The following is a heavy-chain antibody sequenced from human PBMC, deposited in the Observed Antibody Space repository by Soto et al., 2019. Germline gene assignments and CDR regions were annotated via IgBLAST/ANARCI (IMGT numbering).Heavy chain of an antibody. Sequence: GGSLGLSCSASGFTFSNACMNWVRQAPGKGLEWVGRIKSKTDGGTTDYAAPVKGRFTISRDDSKNTLYLQMNSLKTEDTAVYYCTTDPVTMIVVVPSSGWGQGTLVTVSS. V-gene: IGHV3-15*07. CDR1: GFTFSNAC. CDR2: IKSKTDGGTT. J-gene: IGHJ4*02. CDR3: TTDPVTMIVVVPSSG. D-gene: IGHD3-22*01.